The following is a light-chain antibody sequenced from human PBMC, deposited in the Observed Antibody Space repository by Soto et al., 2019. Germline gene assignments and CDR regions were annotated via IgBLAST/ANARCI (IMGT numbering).Light chain of an antibody. J-gene: IGKJ3*01. CDR2: AAS. CDR1: QGISSY. V-gene: IGKV1-9*01. CDR3: LHLNSYSPDT. Sequence: DIQLTQSPSFLSASVGDRVTITCRASQGISSYLAWYQQKPGKAPKLLIFAASTLQNGVPSRFSGSGSGTVFTLTISSLQPEDFATYYCLHLNSYSPDTFGPGTKVDIK.